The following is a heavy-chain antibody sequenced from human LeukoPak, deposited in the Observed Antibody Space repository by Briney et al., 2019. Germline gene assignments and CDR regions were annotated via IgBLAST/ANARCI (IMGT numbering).Heavy chain of an antibody. D-gene: IGHD3-22*01. V-gene: IGHV3-23*01. CDR1: GFTFSSYA. CDR2: ISGSGGST. CDR3: AKDLGITMVVVVGAFDI. J-gene: IGHJ3*02. Sequence: PGGSLRLSCAASGFTFSSYAMSWVRQAPGKGLEWVSAISGSGGSTYYADSVKGRFTISRDNSKNTLYLQMNSLRAEDTAVYYCAKDLGITMVVVVGAFDIWGQGTMVTVSS.